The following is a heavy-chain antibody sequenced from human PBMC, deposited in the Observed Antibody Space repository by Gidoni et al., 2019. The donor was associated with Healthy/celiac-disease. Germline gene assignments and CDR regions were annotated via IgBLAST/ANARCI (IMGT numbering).Heavy chain of an antibody. Sequence: QVQLQESGPGLAKPAETLSLICSVSGGSISSYYWNWIRQPPGKGLEWIGYFYYSGSTNYNPSLQSRVTISVDTSKHQFSLKLSSVTAADTAVYYCARAVQLWLGFDYWGQGTLVTVSS. CDR3: ARAVQLWLGFDY. J-gene: IGHJ4*02. CDR2: FYYSGST. V-gene: IGHV4-59*01. D-gene: IGHD5-18*01. CDR1: GGSISSYY.